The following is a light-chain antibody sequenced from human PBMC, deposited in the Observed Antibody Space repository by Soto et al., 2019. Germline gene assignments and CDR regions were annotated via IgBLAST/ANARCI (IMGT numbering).Light chain of an antibody. CDR3: QQYGSSL. CDR2: GAS. J-gene: IGKJ1*01. V-gene: IGKV3-20*01. CDR1: QSVSSSY. Sequence: EIVLTHSPGTLSLSPGERATLSCRASQSVSSSYLAWYQQKPGQAPRLLIYGASSRATGIPDRFSGSGSGTDFTLTISRLEPEDFAVYYCQQYGSSLFGQGTKVDIK.